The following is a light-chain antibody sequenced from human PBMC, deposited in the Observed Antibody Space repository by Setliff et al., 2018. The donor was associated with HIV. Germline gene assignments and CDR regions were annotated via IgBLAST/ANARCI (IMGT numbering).Light chain of an antibody. CDR2: GNY. CDR3: ATRDDSLNGPV. Sequence: QSVLTQPPSASGTPGQRVTISCSGSSSNMGSHTVNWYQQVPGTAPKLLIFGNYQRPAGVPDRFPASKSGTSASLAISGLQSEDEADYYCATRDDSLNGPVFGGGTKVTVL. J-gene: IGLJ2*01. CDR1: SSNMGSHT. V-gene: IGLV1-44*01.